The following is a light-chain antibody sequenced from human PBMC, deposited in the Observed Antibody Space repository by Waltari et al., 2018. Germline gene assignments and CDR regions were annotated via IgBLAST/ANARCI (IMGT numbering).Light chain of an antibody. CDR1: QSISIY. CDR2: AAA. CDR3: QQSFTTPQKT. V-gene: IGKV1-39*01. J-gene: IGKJ2*01. Sequence: DIQLTQSPSSLSASVGDRVTITCRASQSISIYVNWYQQKPGKAPNLLISAAASLQSRVPARFSGSGSGTAFSLTISSLQPGDFATYYCQQSFTTPQKTFGQGTRLEIK.